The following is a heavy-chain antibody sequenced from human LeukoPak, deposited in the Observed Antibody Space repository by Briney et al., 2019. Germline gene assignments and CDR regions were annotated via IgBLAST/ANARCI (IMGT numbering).Heavy chain of an antibody. CDR1: GFTFSSYA. J-gene: IGHJ6*02. CDR2: ISYDGSNK. Sequence: GGSLRLPCAASGFTFSSYAMHWVRQAPGKGLEWVAVISYDGSNKYYADSVKGRFTISRDNSKNTLYLQMNSLRAEDTAVYYCARAYDSSGYYQLGVNYYYGMDVWGQGTTVTVSS. D-gene: IGHD3-22*01. CDR3: ARAYDSSGYYQLGVNYYYGMDV. V-gene: IGHV3-30-3*01.